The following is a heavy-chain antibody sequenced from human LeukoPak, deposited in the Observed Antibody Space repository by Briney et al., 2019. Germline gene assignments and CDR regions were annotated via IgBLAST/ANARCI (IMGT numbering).Heavy chain of an antibody. J-gene: IGHJ4*02. V-gene: IGHV3-7*01. CDR3: ARGTRGYYFDY. CDR2: IEKDGSEI. D-gene: IGHD2-8*01. CDR1: GFTFSNYW. Sequence: PGGSLRLSCAASGFTFSNYWMNWVRQAPGKGMEWVAIIEKDGSEILYVDSVKGRFTISRDNAKNSLYLQMNSLRAEDTAVYYCARGTRGYYFDYWGQGTLVTVSS.